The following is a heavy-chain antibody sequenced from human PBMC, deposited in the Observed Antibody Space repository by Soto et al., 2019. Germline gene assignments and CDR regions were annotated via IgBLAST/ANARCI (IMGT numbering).Heavy chain of an antibody. CDR3: ARTSGYSSTDNWFDP. J-gene: IGHJ5*02. V-gene: IGHV1-18*01. Sequence: QVQLVQSGAEVKKPGASVKVSCKASGYTFTSYGISWVRQSPGQGLEWMGWISAYNGNTNNAQKFQGRVAVTTDTSTSTAYMGLMNLRSDDTAVYYCARTSGYSSTDNWFDPWGQGTLVSVSS. CDR2: ISAYNGNT. CDR1: GYTFTSYG. D-gene: IGHD6-13*01.